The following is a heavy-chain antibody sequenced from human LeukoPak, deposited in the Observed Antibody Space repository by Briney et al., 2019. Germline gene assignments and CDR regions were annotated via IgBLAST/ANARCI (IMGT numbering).Heavy chain of an antibody. CDR2: IYSGGST. J-gene: IGHJ4*02. V-gene: IGHV3-53*01. Sequence: GGSLRLSCAASGFTVSSNYMSWVRQAPGKGLEWVSVIYSGGSTYYADSVKGRFTISRDNSKNTLYLQMNSLRAEDTAVYYCASSPAAGTVLFDYWGQGTLVTVSS. CDR1: GFTVSSNY. D-gene: IGHD6-13*01. CDR3: ASSPAAGTVLFDY.